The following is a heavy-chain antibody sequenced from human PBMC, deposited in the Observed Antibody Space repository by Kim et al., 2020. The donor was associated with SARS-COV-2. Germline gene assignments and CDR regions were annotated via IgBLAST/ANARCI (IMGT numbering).Heavy chain of an antibody. J-gene: IGHJ4*02. D-gene: IGHD3-9*01. V-gene: IGHV3-11*01. CDR3: ARAPGGRYLYCFDY. Sequence: ADSVKDRFTISRGNDKNSLYLQGNSLRAEDTAVYYCARAPGGRYLYCFDYWGQGTLVTVSS.